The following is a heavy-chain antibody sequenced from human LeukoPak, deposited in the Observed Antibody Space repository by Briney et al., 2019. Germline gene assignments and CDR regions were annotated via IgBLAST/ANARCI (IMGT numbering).Heavy chain of an antibody. CDR2: ISSRGSTI. CDR1: GFTFSSYE. J-gene: IGHJ6*02. D-gene: IGHD1-1*01. Sequence: GESLRLSCAASGFTFSSYEMKWVRQALGKGREWVSYISSRGSTIYYADSEKGRFTISRDIAKNSLYLQMNSLIAEDTAVYYCARDRSGTTSVRDYYYGMDVWGQGTTVTVSS. V-gene: IGHV3-48*03. CDR3: ARDRSGTTSVRDYYYGMDV.